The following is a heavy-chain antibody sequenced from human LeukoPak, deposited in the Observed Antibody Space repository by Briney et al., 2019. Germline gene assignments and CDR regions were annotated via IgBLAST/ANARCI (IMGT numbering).Heavy chain of an antibody. CDR3: ATDGAGFDT. CDR2: ITIGGSNT. Sequence: GGALRLSSAESGFTFNDYYMSWIRQAPAKGLEWLSYITIGGSNTHYADSVKGRFTIYRDNAKKSLYLEMNNLRAEDTAVYYCATDGAGFDTWGQGVLVTVSS. J-gene: IGHJ5*02. V-gene: IGHV3-11*01. CDR1: GFTFNDYY.